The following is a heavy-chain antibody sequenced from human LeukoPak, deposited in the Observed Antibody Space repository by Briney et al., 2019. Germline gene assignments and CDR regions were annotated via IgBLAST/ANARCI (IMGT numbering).Heavy chain of an antibody. CDR3: SREDCDSTSGDIDY. V-gene: IGHV3-66*01. D-gene: IGHD2-2*02. J-gene: IGHJ4*02. CDR2: IHGGGNT. Sequence: PGESLRLSCAASGFTVSSNYMSWVRQAPGKGLEWVSVIHGGGNTYYGASVKGSFTISGNNSKNKLFLKLNSLTAADTAVYYCSREDCDSTSGDIDYWGQGTLVTVSS. CDR1: GFTVSSNY.